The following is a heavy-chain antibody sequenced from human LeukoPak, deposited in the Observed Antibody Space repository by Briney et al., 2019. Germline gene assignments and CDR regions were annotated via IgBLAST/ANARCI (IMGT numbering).Heavy chain of an antibody. J-gene: IGHJ4*02. V-gene: IGHV1-69*13. CDR2: IIPIFGTA. Sequence: SVKVSCKASGGTFSRYAISWVRQAPGQGLEWMGGIIPIFGTANYAQKFQGKVTITADESTSTAYMELRSLRSEDTAVYYCTRGWDYDSGGRPTAYVYWGQGTLVTVSS. CDR1: GGTFSRYA. CDR3: TRGWDYDSGGRPTAYVY. D-gene: IGHD3-22*01.